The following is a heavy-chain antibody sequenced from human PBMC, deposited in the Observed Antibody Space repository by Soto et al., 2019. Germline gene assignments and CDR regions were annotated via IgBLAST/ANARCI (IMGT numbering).Heavy chain of an antibody. CDR3: ARQIIAARPFDY. D-gene: IGHD6-6*01. CDR2: IYYSGST. CDR1: GGSISSYY. V-gene: IGHV4-59*08. J-gene: IGHJ4*02. Sequence: QVQLQGSGPGLVKPSETLSLTCTVSGGSISSYYWSWIRQPPGKGLEWIGYIYYSGSTNYNPSLTSRVTISVDTSKNQFSLKLSSVTAADTAVYYCARQIIAARPFDYWGQGTLVTVSS.